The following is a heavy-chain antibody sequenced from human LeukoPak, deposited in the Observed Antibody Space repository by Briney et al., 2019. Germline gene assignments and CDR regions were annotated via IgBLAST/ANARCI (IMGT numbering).Heavy chain of an antibody. D-gene: IGHD6-13*01. CDR3: ARDGTAAGLYFDL. J-gene: IGHJ4*01. CDR2: IKQDGGEK. V-gene: IGHV3-7*01. CDR1: GFISSDYW. Sequence: PGGSLRLSCGVSGFISSDYWMNWVRQAPGKGLEWVASIKQDGGEKSYVDSVKGRFTISRDNAKNSLYLQMSSLRAEDTAVYYCARDGTAAGLYFDLWGQGTPVTVSS.